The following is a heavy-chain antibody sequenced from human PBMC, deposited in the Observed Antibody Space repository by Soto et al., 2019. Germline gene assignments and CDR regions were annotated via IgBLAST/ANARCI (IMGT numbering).Heavy chain of an antibody. Sequence: SETRSLTRSVSGGSTSSSSNYWAWIRQAPGEGLELIGSVYHTGTSYYNPSLNSRVSISLDTSKDQFSLNLGPVTAADKAVYYCAREYCTNGVCYGMDVWGQGTTVT. D-gene: IGHD2-8*01. CDR1: GGSTSSSSNY. J-gene: IGHJ6*02. CDR2: VYHTGTS. V-gene: IGHV4-39*02. CDR3: AREYCTNGVCYGMDV.